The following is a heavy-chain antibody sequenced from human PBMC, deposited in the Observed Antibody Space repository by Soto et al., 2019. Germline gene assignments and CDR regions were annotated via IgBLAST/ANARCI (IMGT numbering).Heavy chain of an antibody. J-gene: IGHJ5*02. CDR2: ISGSGGST. CDR3: AKDLGVVPDNNWFDP. D-gene: IGHD2-2*01. V-gene: IGHV3-23*01. Sequence: WGSLRLSCASSGFTFISYAMSWVRQAPGKGLEWVSAISGSGGSTYYADSVKGRFTISRDNSKNTLYPQMNSLRAEDTAVYYCAKDLGVVPDNNWFDPWGQGTLVTVSS. CDR1: GFTFISYA.